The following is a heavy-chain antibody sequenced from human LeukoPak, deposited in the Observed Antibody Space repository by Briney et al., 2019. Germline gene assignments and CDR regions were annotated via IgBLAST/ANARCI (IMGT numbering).Heavy chain of an antibody. CDR1: GGSISSYY. CDR2: IYYSGST. D-gene: IGHD3-10*01. CDR3: ARAMVSPTRWFDP. J-gene: IGHJ5*02. V-gene: IGHV4-59*01. Sequence: SETLSLTCTVSGGSISSYYWSWIRQPPGKGLEWIVYIYYSGSTNYNPSRKSRVPISVDTSKNHFSLKLSSVAAADTAVYYCARAMVSPTRWFDPWGQGTLVTVSS.